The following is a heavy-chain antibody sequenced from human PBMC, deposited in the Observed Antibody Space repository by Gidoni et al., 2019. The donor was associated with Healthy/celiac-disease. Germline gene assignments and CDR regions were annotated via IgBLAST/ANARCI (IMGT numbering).Heavy chain of an antibody. CDR2: IIPILVIA. CDR1: GGTFSSYA. J-gene: IGHJ2*01. CDR3: ARDYPDYGDYADWYFDL. Sequence: QVQLVQSGAEVKKPGSSVKVSCKASGGTFSSYAISWVRQAPGQGLEWMGRIIPILVIANYAQKFQGRVTITADKSTSTAYMELSSLRSEDTAVYYCARDYPDYGDYADWYFDLWGRGTLVTVSX. V-gene: IGHV1-69*04. D-gene: IGHD4-17*01.